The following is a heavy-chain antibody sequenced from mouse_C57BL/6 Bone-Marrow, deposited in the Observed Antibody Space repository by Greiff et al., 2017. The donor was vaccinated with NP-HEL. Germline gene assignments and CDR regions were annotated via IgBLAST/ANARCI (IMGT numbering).Heavy chain of an antibody. CDR2: IDPSDSYT. J-gene: IGHJ2*01. V-gene: IGHV1-50*01. Sequence: QVQLQQPGAELVKPGASVKLSCKASGYTFTSYWMQWVKQRPGQGLEWIGEIDPSDSYTNYNQKFKGKATLTVDTSSSTAYMQLSSLTSEDSAVYYCARSRIKRKDYWGQGTTLTVSS. CDR3: ARSRIKRKDY. CDR1: GYTFTSYW.